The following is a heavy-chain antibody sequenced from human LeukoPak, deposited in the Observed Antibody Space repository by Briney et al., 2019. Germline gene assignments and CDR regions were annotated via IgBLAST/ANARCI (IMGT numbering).Heavy chain of an antibody. V-gene: IGHV1-18*01. D-gene: IGHD3-10*01. CDR1: GYTFTNYG. CDR3: ARATGLLWFGELLDPVDY. Sequence: ASVKVSCKASGYTFTNYGISWVRQAPGQGLEWMGWISAYNGNTNYAQKLQGRVTMTTDTSTSTAYMELRSLRSDDTAAYYCARATGLLWFGELLDPVDYWGQGTLVTVSS. CDR2: ISAYNGNT. J-gene: IGHJ4*02.